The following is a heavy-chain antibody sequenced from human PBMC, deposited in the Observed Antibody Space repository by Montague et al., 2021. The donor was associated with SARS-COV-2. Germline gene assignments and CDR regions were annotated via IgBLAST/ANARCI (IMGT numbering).Heavy chain of an antibody. CDR1: GFAFSSYE. J-gene: IGHJ4*02. CDR2: ISSSGGSI. Sequence: SRSLSWAASGFAFSSYEMNWVRQAPGKGLEWIAYISSSGGSIQYADFMMGRFTISRDNARNSLYLQMNSLRAEDTAVYYCAREVAGCHGDCNDYWGQGTLVTVSS. V-gene: IGHV3-48*03. CDR3: AREVAGCHGDCNDY. D-gene: IGHD2-21*02.